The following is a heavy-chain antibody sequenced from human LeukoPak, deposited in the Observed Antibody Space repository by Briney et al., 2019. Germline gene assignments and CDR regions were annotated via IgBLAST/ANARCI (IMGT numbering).Heavy chain of an antibody. Sequence: GSLRLSCAASGFTFSSYAMHWVRQAPGKGLEWVANIKQDGSEKYYVDSVKGRFTISRDNAKNSLYLQMNSLRAEDTAVYYCARGSRVKYYDFWSGYSPAYYYGMDVWGQGTTVTVSS. CDR2: IKQDGSEK. CDR3: ARGSRVKYYDFWSGYSPAYYYGMDV. CDR1: GFTFSSYA. D-gene: IGHD3-3*01. J-gene: IGHJ6*02. V-gene: IGHV3-7*03.